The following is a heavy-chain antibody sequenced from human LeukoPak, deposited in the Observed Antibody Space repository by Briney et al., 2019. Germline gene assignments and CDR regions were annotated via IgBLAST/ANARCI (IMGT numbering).Heavy chain of an antibody. D-gene: IGHD6-19*01. V-gene: IGHV4-59*08. CDR1: GDSLSSHY. CDR2: IYGSGST. CDR3: ARNVGWYSHDS. J-gene: IGHJ4*02. Sequence: SETLSLTCTVSGDSLSSHYWSCIRQPPGKGVEWSGYIYGSGSTHSAPSLRSRVTISEDTSQNPFSLKLTSVPAAAMYVYYCARNVGWYSHDSWGQGTLVTVSS.